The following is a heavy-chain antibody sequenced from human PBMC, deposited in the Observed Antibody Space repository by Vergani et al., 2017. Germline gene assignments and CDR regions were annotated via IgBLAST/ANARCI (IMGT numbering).Heavy chain of an antibody. J-gene: IGHJ4*02. D-gene: IGHD6-19*01. V-gene: IGHV1-2*02. CDR1: GYTFTGYY. Sequence: QVQLVQSGAEVKKPGASVKVSCKASGYTFTGYYMHWVRQAPGQGLEWMGWINPNSGGTNYAQKFQGRVPMTRDTSISTAYMELGRLRSDDTAVYYCARSGAMKQWLPNFDYWGQGTLVTVSS. CDR2: INPNSGGT. CDR3: ARSGAMKQWLPNFDY.